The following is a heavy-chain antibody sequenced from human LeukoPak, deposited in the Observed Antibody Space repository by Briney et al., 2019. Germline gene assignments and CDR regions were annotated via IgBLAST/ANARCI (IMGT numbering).Heavy chain of an antibody. J-gene: IGHJ3*02. CDR2: ISGSGGST. CDR1: GFTFSSYA. V-gene: IGHV3-23*01. D-gene: IGHD3-16*01. CDR3: ARDKGDFMTYLLDAFDI. Sequence: PGGSLRLSCAASGFTFSSYAMSWVRQAPGKGLEWVSAISGSGGSTYYADSVKGRFTISRDNAKNSLYLQMNSLRAEDTAVYYCARDKGDFMTYLLDAFDIWGQGTMVTVSS.